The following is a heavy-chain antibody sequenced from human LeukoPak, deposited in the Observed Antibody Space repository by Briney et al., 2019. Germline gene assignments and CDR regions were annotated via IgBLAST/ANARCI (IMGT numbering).Heavy chain of an antibody. J-gene: IGHJ5*02. Sequence: SETLSLTCTVSGGSISSYYWSWIRQPPGKGLEWIGYIYYSGSTNCSPSLKSRVTISVDTSKNQFSLKLSSVTAADTAVYYCARDGDFWSGSWFDPWGQGTLVTVSS. V-gene: IGHV4-59*01. D-gene: IGHD3-3*01. CDR1: GGSISSYY. CDR2: IYYSGST. CDR3: ARDGDFWSGSWFDP.